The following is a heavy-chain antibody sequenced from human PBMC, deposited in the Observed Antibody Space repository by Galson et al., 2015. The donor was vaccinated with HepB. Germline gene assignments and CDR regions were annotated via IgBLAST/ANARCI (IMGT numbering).Heavy chain of an antibody. CDR2: IYYSGST. J-gene: IGHJ4*02. CDR3: ARHLGYCSGGSCWAYFDY. CDR1: GGSISSGDYY. D-gene: IGHD2-15*01. V-gene: IGHV4-30-4*01. Sequence: TLSLTCTVSGGSISSGDYYWSWIRQPPGKGLEWIGYIYYSGSTYYNPSLKSRVTISVDTSKNQFSLKLSSVTAADTAVYYCARHLGYCSGGSCWAYFDYWGQGTLVTVSS.